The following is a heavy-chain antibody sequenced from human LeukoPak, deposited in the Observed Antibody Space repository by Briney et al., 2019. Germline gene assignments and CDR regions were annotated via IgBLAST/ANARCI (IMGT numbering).Heavy chain of an antibody. CDR2: ISYDGSNK. D-gene: IGHD3-10*01. V-gene: IGHV3-30*04. CDR1: GFTFSSYA. Sequence: GGSLRLSCAASGFTFSSYAMHWVRQAPGKGLEWVAVISYDGSNKYYADSVKGRFTISRDNSKNTLYLQMNSLRAEDTAVYYCASSTMVRGVPFDYWGQGTLVTASS. CDR3: ASSTMVRGVPFDY. J-gene: IGHJ4*02.